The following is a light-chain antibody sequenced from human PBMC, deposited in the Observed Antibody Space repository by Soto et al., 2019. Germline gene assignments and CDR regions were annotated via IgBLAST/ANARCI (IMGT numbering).Light chain of an antibody. Sequence: QSALTQPASVSGSPGQSITISCTGTNSDVGSYNYVSWHQQHPGKAPKLMIYNVYNRPSGISDRFSGSKSGDTASLTISGLQAEDEADYYCISYIPSTTTHWVFGGGTKLTVL. CDR2: NVY. CDR1: NSDVGSYNY. CDR3: ISYIPSTTTHWV. V-gene: IGLV2-14*03. J-gene: IGLJ3*02.